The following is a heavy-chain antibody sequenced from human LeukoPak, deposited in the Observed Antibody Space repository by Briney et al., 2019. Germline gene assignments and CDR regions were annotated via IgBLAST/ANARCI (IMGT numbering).Heavy chain of an antibody. Sequence: GGSLRLSCAASGFTFDDYGMSWVRQAPGKGLEWVSGINWNGGSTGYADSVKGRFTISRDNAKNSLYLQMNSLRAEDTALYYCARGSTITMVRGVILKLDYWGQGTLVTVSS. V-gene: IGHV3-20*04. D-gene: IGHD3-10*01. J-gene: IGHJ4*02. CDR2: INWNGGST. CDR3: ARGSTITMVRGVILKLDY. CDR1: GFTFDDYG.